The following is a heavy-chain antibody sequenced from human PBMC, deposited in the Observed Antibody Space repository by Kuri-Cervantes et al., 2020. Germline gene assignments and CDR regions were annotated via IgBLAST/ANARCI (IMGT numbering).Heavy chain of an antibody. CDR2: ISWNSGSI. V-gene: IGHV3-9*01. CDR1: GFTFDDYA. D-gene: IGHD3-9*01. J-gene: IGHJ4*02. CDR3: ARGAVLRYFDWLPLQYYFDY. Sequence: GGSLRLSCAASGFTFDDYAMHWVRQAPGKGLEWVSGISWNSGSIGYADSVKGRFTISRDNAKNSLYLQMNSLRAEDTAVYYCARGAVLRYFDWLPLQYYFDYWGQGTLVTVSS.